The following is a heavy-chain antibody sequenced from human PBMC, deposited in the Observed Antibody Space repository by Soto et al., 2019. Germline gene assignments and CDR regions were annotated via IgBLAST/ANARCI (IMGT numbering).Heavy chain of an antibody. Sequence: SLKLSGTAAGFTFGDYGMSWVRQAPGKGLEWVGFIRSKAYGGTTEYAASVKGRFTISRDDSKSIAYLQMNSLKTEDTAVYYCTRVATRGYYYRRGYYYYYVMDVWGQGTTVTVS. CDR1: GFTFGDYG. J-gene: IGHJ6*02. D-gene: IGHD3-22*01. V-gene: IGHV3-49*04. CDR2: IRSKAYGGTT. CDR3: TRVATRGYYYRRGYYYYYVMDV.